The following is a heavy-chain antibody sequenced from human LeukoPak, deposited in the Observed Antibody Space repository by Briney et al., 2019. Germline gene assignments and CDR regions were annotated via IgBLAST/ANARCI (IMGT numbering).Heavy chain of an antibody. CDR3: ARELGWGSAGSWYFDL. V-gene: IGHV4-59*12. Sequence: PSETLSLTCAVYGGSFSGYYWSWIRQPPGKGLEWIGYIYFIGTTQYNPSLESRVTVSLDTSKNQFSLKLTSVTAADTAVYYCARELGWGSAGSWYFDLWGRGTLVTVSS. CDR2: IYFIGTT. J-gene: IGHJ2*01. CDR1: GGSFSGYY. D-gene: IGHD7-27*01.